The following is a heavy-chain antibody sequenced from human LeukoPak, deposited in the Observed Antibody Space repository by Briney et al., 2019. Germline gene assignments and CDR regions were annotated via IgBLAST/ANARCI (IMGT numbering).Heavy chain of an antibody. CDR2: ISVSGDST. D-gene: IGHD6-19*01. Sequence: PGGSLRLSCGASGFTFSSYAMTWVRQAPGKGLEWVSAISVSGDSTYYADSVKGRFTISRGQSKNTLYLQMNSLRAEDTAVYYCARASSRTRSGWYALDFWGQGTLVTVSS. V-gene: IGHV3-23*01. J-gene: IGHJ4*02. CDR3: ARASSRTRSGWYALDF. CDR1: GFTFSSYA.